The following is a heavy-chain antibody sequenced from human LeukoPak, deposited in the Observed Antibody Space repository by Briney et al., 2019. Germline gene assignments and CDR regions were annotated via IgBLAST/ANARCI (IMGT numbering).Heavy chain of an antibody. CDR2: IGGDGGST. Sequence: GGSLRLSXAASGFTFDDYAMHWVRQAPGKGLEWVSLIGGDGGSTYYADSVKGRFTISRDNSKNSLFLQMKSLRTDDTALYYCVKEPHYYDRSGYFWGQGTLVTVSS. J-gene: IGHJ4*02. CDR1: GFTFDDYA. CDR3: VKEPHYYDRSGYF. D-gene: IGHD3-22*01. V-gene: IGHV3-43*02.